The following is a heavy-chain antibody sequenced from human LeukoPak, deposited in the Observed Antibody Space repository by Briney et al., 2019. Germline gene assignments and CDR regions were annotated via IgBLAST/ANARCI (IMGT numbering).Heavy chain of an antibody. CDR2: IRDDESAK. Sequence: GGSLRLSCAASGFSFSSYGMHWVRQAPGKGLEWVTFIRDDESAKYYADSVTGRFTISRDNSKNTLYLQMNSLRAEDTAVYYCAKDGGITMIVVVTPYYYMDVWGKGTTVTISS. CDR3: AKDGGITMIVVVTPYYYMDV. V-gene: IGHV3-30*02. D-gene: IGHD3-22*01. CDR1: GFSFSSYG. J-gene: IGHJ6*03.